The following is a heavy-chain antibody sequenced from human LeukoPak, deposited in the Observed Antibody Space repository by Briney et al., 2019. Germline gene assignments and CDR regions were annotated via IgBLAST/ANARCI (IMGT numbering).Heavy chain of an antibody. CDR1: GFTFSSYG. V-gene: IGHV3-33*01. CDR3: ARDSSLSGWSD. Sequence: GGSLRLSCAASGFTFSSYGMHWVRQAPGKGLEWVAVIWYDGSNKYYADSVKGRFTISRDNSKNTLYLQMNSLRAEDTAVYYCARDSSLSGWSDWGQGTLVTVSS. CDR2: IWYDGSNK. J-gene: IGHJ4*02. D-gene: IGHD6-19*01.